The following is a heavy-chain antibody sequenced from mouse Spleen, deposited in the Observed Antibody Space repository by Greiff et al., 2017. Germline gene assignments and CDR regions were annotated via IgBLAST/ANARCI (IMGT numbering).Heavy chain of an antibody. J-gene: IGHJ4*01. CDR2: ISSGGSYT. CDR3: TREGYGNYDAMDY. V-gene: IGHV5-6-4*01. Sequence: EVKVVESGGGLVKPGGSLKLSCAASGFTFSSYTMSWVRQTPEKRLEWVATISSGGSYTYYPDSVKGRFTISRDNAKNTLYLQMSSLKSEDTAMYYCTREGYGNYDAMDYWGQGTSVTVSS. CDR1: GFTFSSYT. D-gene: IGHD2-10*02.